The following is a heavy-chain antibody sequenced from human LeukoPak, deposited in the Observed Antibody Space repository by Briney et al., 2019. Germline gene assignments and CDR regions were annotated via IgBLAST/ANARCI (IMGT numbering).Heavy chain of an antibody. D-gene: IGHD6-13*01. CDR3: ARKSSSRDWFDP. V-gene: IGHV4-34*01. J-gene: IGHJ5*02. Sequence: PSETLSLTCAVYGGSFSGYYWSWIRQPPGKGLERIGEINHSGSTNYNPSLKSRVTMSVDTSKNQFSLKLSSVTAADTAVYYCARKSSSRDWFDPWGQGTLVTVSS. CDR1: GGSFSGYY. CDR2: INHSGST.